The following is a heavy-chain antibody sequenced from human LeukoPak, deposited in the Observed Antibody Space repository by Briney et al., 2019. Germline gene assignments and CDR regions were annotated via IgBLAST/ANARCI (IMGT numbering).Heavy chain of an antibody. Sequence: PSETLSLTCAVYGGSFSGYYWSWIRQPPGKGLEWIGEINHSGSINYNPSLKSRVTISVDTSKNQFSLKLSSVTAADTAVYYCARGAPELRYFDWLLLTYFDYWGQGTLVTVSS. CDR2: INHSGSI. J-gene: IGHJ4*02. D-gene: IGHD3-9*01. CDR3: ARGAPELRYFDWLLLTYFDY. CDR1: GGSFSGYY. V-gene: IGHV4-34*01.